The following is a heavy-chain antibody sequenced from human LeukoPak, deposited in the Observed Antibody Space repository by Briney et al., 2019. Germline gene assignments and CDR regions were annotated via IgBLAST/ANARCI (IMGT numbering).Heavy chain of an antibody. J-gene: IGHJ5*02. Sequence: PGGSLRLSCAASGFTFSSYSMNWVRQAPGKGLEWVSYISSSSSTIYYADSVKGLFTISRDNAKNSLYLQMNSLRAEDTAVYYCARGDYDFWSGYHANNWFDPWGQGTLVTVSS. D-gene: IGHD3-3*01. CDR3: ARGDYDFWSGYHANNWFDP. CDR1: GFTFSSYS. CDR2: ISSSSSTI. V-gene: IGHV3-48*01.